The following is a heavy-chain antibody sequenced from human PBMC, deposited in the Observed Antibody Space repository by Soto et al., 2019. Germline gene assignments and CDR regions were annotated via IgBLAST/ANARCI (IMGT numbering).Heavy chain of an antibody. Sequence: SETLSLTCTVSGGSISSGGYYWSWIRQHPGKGLEWIGYIYYSGSTYYNPSLKSRVTISVDTSKNQFSLKLSSVTAAVTAVYYCARGGGSPYHNHEFDFWGQGTLVTVSS. J-gene: IGHJ4*02. CDR2: IYYSGST. CDR1: GGSISSGGYY. CDR3: ARGGGSPYHNHEFDF. V-gene: IGHV4-31*03. D-gene: IGHD6-13*01.